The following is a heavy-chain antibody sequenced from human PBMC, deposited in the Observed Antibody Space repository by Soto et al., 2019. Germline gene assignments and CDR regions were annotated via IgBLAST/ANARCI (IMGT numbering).Heavy chain of an antibody. V-gene: IGHV3-48*01. CDR2: ISSSSSTI. Sequence: GGSLRLSCAASGFTFSSYSMNWVRQAPGKGLEWVSYISSSSSTIYYADSVKGRFTISRDNAKNSLYLQMNSLRAEDTAVYYCARAGGRITIFGGVSESTRKYYYSMVVWGKGTTVTV. J-gene: IGHJ6*03. D-gene: IGHD3-3*01. CDR3: ARAGGRITIFGGVSESTRKYYYSMVV. CDR1: GFTFSSYS.